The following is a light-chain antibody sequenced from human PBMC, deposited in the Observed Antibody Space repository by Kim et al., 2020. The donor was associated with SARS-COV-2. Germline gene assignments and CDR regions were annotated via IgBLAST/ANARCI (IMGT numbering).Light chain of an antibody. CDR2: AAA. CDR1: PNINTW. Sequence: ASVGDRLTSTCRASPNINTWLAWYQRQPGKAPRLLIYAAASLQSGVPSRFSGSGSGTAFTLTIARLQPDDSATYYCQQANSFPPFTFGQETKVEI. CDR3: QQANSFPPFT. J-gene: IGKJ1*01. V-gene: IGKV1-12*01.